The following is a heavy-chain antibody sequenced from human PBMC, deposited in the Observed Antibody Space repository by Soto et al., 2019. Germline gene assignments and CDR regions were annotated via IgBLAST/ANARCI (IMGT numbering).Heavy chain of an antibody. CDR2: ISGSGGST. Sequence: EVQLLESGGGLVQPGGSLRLSCAASGFTFSSYAMSWVRQAPGKGLEWVSAISGSGGSTYYADSVKGRFTISRDNYMETLYLEMPRLEAEDTAVYYCAKEDRGSIYYYSMDVWGQGTTVTVSS. J-gene: IGHJ6*02. CDR3: AKEDRGSIYYYSMDV. V-gene: IGHV3-23*01. D-gene: IGHD1-26*01. CDR1: GFTFSSYA.